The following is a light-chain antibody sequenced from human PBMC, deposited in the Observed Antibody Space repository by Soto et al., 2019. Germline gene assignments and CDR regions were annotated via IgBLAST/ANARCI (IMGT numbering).Light chain of an antibody. V-gene: IGKV3-20*01. CDR1: QSVSSSY. Sequence: EIVLTQSPGTLSLSPGERGTLSCRASQSVSSSYLAWYQQKPGQAPRLVIYGPSSRATGIPDRFSGSGSGTDFTLTISRLEPEDFAVYYCQQYDSSPFTFGPGTKVDIK. CDR3: QQYDSSPFT. CDR2: GPS. J-gene: IGKJ3*01.